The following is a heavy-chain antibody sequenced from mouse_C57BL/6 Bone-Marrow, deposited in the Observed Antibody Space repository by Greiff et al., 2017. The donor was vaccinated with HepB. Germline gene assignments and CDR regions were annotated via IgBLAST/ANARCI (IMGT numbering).Heavy chain of an antibody. V-gene: IGHV1-15*01. J-gene: IGHJ3*01. CDR2: IDPETGGT. CDR1: GYTLTDYE. D-gene: IGHD1-1*01. CDR3: TRYGSSPAWFAY. Sequence: QVQLQQSGAELVRPGASVTLSCKASGYTLTDYEMNWVKQTPVQGLEWIGAIDPETGGTAYNQKLKGKAILTANKSSSTAYMELRSLTAEDSAVYYCTRYGSSPAWFAYWGQGTLVTVSA.